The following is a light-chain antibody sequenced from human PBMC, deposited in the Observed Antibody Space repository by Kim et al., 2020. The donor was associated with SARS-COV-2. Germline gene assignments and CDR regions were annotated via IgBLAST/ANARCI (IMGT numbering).Light chain of an antibody. Sequence: DIVMTQSPDSLAVSLGERATINCKSSQSVLSTSDNKNYLAWYQQKPGQAPRLLIYWASTRESGVPDRFGGSGSGTDFTLSISSLQAEDVGVYYCQQAYGAPLTYGGGTNVGIK. J-gene: IGKJ4*01. CDR1: QSVLSTSDNKNY. CDR2: WAS. CDR3: QQAYGAPLT. V-gene: IGKV4-1*01.